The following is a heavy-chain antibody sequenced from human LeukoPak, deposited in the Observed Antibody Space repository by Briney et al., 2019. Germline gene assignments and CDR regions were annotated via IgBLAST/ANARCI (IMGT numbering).Heavy chain of an antibody. V-gene: IGHV1-69*05. J-gene: IGHJ3*02. CDR1: GGTFSSYA. CDR2: IIPIFGTA. Sequence: SVKVSCKASGGTFSSYAISWVRQAPGQGLEWMGGIIPIFGTANYAQKFQGRVTMTRDMSTSTVYMELSSLRSEDTAVYYCARAGQHDAFDIWGQGTMFTVSS. D-gene: IGHD3-10*01. CDR3: ARAGQHDAFDI.